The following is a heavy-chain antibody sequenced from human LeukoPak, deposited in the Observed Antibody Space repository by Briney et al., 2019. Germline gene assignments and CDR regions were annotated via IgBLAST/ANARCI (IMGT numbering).Heavy chain of an antibody. Sequence: SETLSLTCAVSGGSISSSNWWSWARQPPGKGLEWIGYIYYSGSTNYNPSLKSRVTISVDTSKNQFSLKLSSVTAADTAVYYCASRNRRYFDYWGQGTLVTVSS. CDR2: IYYSGST. CDR1: GGSISSSNW. CDR3: ASRNRRYFDY. V-gene: IGHV4-4*02. J-gene: IGHJ4*02. D-gene: IGHD1-14*01.